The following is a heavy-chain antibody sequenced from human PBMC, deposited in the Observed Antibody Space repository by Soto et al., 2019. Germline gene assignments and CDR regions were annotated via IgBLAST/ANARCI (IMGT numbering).Heavy chain of an antibody. CDR2: INPNSGGT. Sequence: ASVKVSCKASGYTFTGYYMHWVRQAPGQGLEWMGWINPNSGGTNYAQKFQGRVTMTRDTSISTAYMELSRLRSDDTAVYYCAREEIDYDFWSGSEPQDAFDIWGQGTMVTVSS. J-gene: IGHJ3*02. V-gene: IGHV1-2*02. CDR1: GYTFTGYY. CDR3: AREEIDYDFWSGSEPQDAFDI. D-gene: IGHD3-3*01.